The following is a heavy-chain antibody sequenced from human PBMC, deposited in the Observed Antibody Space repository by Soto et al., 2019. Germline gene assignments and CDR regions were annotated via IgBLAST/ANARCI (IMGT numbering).Heavy chain of an antibody. J-gene: IGHJ4*02. CDR3: ARDLYGGLDY. D-gene: IGHD4-17*01. CDR1: GGSISSYY. V-gene: IGHV4-59*01. Sequence: KTSETLSLTCTVSGGSISSYYWSWIRQPPGKGLEWIGYIYYSGSTNYNPSLKSRVTISVDTSKNQFSLKLSSVTAADTAVYYCARDLYGGLDYWGQGTLVTVS. CDR2: IYYSGST.